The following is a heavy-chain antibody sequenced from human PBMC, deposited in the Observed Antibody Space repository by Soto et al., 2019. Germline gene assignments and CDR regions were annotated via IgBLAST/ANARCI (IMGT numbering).Heavy chain of an antibody. CDR3: ARGGGSGNPAFDY. V-gene: IGHV3-74*01. CDR1: GFTFSNHW. Sequence: EVHLVESGGGLVQPGGSLRLSCAASGFTFSNHWMHWVRQAPGKGLVLVSHLKSDGSTTIYADSVKGRFTISRDNAKNTLYVQMNSLRPEDTAVYYCARGGGSGNPAFDYWGQGTLVTVSS. CDR2: LKSDGSTT. D-gene: IGHD2-15*01. J-gene: IGHJ4*02.